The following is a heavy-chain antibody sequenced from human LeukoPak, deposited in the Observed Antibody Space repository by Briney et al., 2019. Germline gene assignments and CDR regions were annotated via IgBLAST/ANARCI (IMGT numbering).Heavy chain of an antibody. J-gene: IGHJ4*02. CDR3: AKVLLGSDWHEYYFDS. Sequence: PGGSLRLSCAASRFTFSTYGMHWVRQAPGKGLEWVAFIRYDGGNKYYADSVKGRFTISRDNSKNTLYLQMNSLRAEDTAVYYCAKVLLGSDWHEYYFDSWGQGTLVTVSS. CDR2: IRYDGGNK. CDR1: RFTFSTYG. D-gene: IGHD3-9*01. V-gene: IGHV3-30*02.